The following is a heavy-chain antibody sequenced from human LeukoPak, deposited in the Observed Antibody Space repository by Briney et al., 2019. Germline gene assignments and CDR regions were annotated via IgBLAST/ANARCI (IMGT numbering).Heavy chain of an antibody. CDR2: ISSSSSTI. CDR3: ARDHLRAGLITIFGVVIEGAFDI. D-gene: IGHD3-3*01. CDR1: GFTVSSNY. Sequence: GGSLTLSCAASGFTVSSNYMSWVRQAPGKGLEWVSYISSSSSTIYYADSVKGRFTISRDNAKNSLYLQMNSLRAEDTALYYCARDHLRAGLITIFGVVIEGAFDIWGQGTMVTVSS. V-gene: IGHV3-48*01. J-gene: IGHJ3*02.